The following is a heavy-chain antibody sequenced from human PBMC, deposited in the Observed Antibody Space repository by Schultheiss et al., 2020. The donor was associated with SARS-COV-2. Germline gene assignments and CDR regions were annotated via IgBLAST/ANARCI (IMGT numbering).Heavy chain of an antibody. V-gene: IGHV4-59*10. CDR3: ARVPDTSYDFWSGYYGSWFDP. CDR2: IYTSGST. J-gene: IGHJ5*02. D-gene: IGHD3-3*01. Sequence: SETLSLTCAVYGGSFSGYYWSWIRQPPGKGLEWIGRIYTSGSTNYNPSLKSRVTMSVDTSKNQFSLKLSSVTAADTAVYYCARVPDTSYDFWSGYYGSWFDPWGQGTLVTVSS. CDR1: GGSFSGYY.